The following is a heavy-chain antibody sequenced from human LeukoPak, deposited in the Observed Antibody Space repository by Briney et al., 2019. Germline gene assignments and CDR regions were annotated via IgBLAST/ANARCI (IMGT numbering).Heavy chain of an antibody. CDR3: GSSFPRRDDYISNYFDY. CDR2: ISSSGTYI. V-gene: IGHV3-21*01. CDR1: GFTFSTYS. J-gene: IGHJ4*02. Sequence: PGGSLRLSCAASGFTFSTYSMNWVRQAPGRGLEWVSSISSSGTYIYYADSMRGRFTISRDNSKNSLYLQMNSLRAEDTAVYYCGSSFPRRDDYISNYFDYWGQGTLVTVSS. D-gene: IGHD5-24*01.